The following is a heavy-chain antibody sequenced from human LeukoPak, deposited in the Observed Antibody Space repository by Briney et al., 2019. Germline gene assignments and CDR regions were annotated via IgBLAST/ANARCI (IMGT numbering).Heavy chain of an antibody. V-gene: IGHV3-23*01. D-gene: IGHD2-2*01. J-gene: IGHJ3*02. CDR3: AKGVVPAAPFI. CDR1: GMTLSRYW. Sequence: PGGSLRLSCAASGMTLSRYWVHWVRQAPGKGLEWVSAISGSGGSTYYADSVKGRFTISRDNSKNTLYLQMNSLRAEDTAVYYCAKGVVPAAPFIWGQGTMVTVSS. CDR2: ISGSGGST.